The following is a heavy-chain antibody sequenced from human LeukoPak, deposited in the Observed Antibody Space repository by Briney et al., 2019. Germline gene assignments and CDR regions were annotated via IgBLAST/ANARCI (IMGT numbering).Heavy chain of an antibody. J-gene: IGHJ4*02. CDR1: GGTLSSYA. V-gene: IGHV1-69*05. CDR3: ARPGTTGTTGAFDY. CDR2: IIPIFGTA. D-gene: IGHD1-1*01. Sequence: SVKVSCKASGGTLSSYAISWVRQAPGQGLEWMGGIIPIFGTANYAQKFQGRVTITTDESTSTAYMELSSLRSEDTAVYYCARPGTTGTTGAFDYWGQGTLVTVSS.